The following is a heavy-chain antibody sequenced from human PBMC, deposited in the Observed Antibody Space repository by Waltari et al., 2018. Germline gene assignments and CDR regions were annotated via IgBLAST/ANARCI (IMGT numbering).Heavy chain of an antibody. CDR2: ISNSGGST. CDR3: AREEKDNSGYRTTRFGY. D-gene: IGHD5-12*01. CDR1: GFTFSNYA. V-gene: IGHV3-23*01. J-gene: IGHJ4*02. Sequence: EVQLLESGGGLVQPGGSLRLSCDTSGFTFSNYAMSWGRQAPGKGLEWVSAISNSGGSTWYAVSVKGRLTISRDNSKNKVFLQMDSLRAEDTAVYYCAREEKDNSGYRTTRFGYWGQGTLVTVSS.